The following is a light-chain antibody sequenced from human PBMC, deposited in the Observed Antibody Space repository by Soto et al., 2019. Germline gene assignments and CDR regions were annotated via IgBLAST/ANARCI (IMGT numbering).Light chain of an antibody. J-gene: IGKJ4*01. V-gene: IGKV3-11*01. CDR1: QSINSN. Sequence: EIVLTQSPATLSLSPGERATLSCRASQSINSNLAWYQQKPGQAPRLLIYDAFNRATGIPARFSGSGFGTDFTLIISSLEPEDFAVYYCQHRTNWPLTFGGGTKVEIK. CDR3: QHRTNWPLT. CDR2: DAF.